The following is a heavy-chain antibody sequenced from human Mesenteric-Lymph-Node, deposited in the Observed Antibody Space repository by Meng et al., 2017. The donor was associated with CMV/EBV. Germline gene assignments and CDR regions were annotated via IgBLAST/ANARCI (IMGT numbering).Heavy chain of an antibody. D-gene: IGHD3-22*01. CDR3: AAQASSGESRVLAYYYGMDV. J-gene: IGHJ6*02. Sequence: SVKVSCKASGGTFSSYAISWVRQAPGQGLEWMGGIIPILGIANYAQKFQGRVTITADKSTSTAYMELSSLRSEDTAVYYCAAQASSGESRVLAYYYGMDVWGQGTTVTVSS. V-gene: IGHV1-69*10. CDR2: IIPILGIA. CDR1: GGTFSSYA.